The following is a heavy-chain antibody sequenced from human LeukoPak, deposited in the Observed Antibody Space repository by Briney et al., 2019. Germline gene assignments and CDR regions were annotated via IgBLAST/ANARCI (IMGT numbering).Heavy chain of an antibody. CDR3: AKDGVNGGLFEY. J-gene: IGHJ4*02. V-gene: IGHV3-30*18. D-gene: IGHD4-23*01. Sequence: GGSLRLSCAASGFTFSSYWMSWVRQAPGKGLEWVTVISYDGNTKYYADSVKGRFTVSRDTSKNALYLQMNSLRAEDAAVYYCAKDGVNGGLFEYWGQGTLVTVSS. CDR1: GFTFSSYW. CDR2: ISYDGNTK.